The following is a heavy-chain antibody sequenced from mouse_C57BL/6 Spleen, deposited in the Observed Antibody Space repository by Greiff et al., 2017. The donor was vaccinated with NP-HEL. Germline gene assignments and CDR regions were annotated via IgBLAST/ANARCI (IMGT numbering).Heavy chain of an antibody. D-gene: IGHD3-2*02. V-gene: IGHV1-74*01. J-gene: IGHJ2*01. Sequence: QVQLKQPGAELVKPGASVKVSCKASGYTFTSYWMHWVKQRPGQGLEWIGRIYPSDSDTNYNQKFKGKATLTVAQSSSTAYMQLRSLTSEDSAVYYCAIGEDSSALFDYWGQGTTLTVSS. CDR2: IYPSDSDT. CDR1: GYTFTSYW. CDR3: AIGEDSSALFDY.